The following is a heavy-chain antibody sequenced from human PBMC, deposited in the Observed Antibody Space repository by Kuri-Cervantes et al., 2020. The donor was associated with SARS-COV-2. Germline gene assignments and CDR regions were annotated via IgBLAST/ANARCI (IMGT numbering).Heavy chain of an antibody. CDR3: ARGLGLYCSGGSCAKWFDP. Sequence: SCAVSGGSISSSNWWSWVRQPPGKGLEWIGEIYHSGSTNYNPSLKSRVTISVDTSKNQFSLKLSSVTAADTAVYYCARGLGLYCSGGSCAKWFDPWGQGTLVTVSS. CDR2: IYHSGST. V-gene: IGHV4-4*02. CDR1: GGSISSSNW. D-gene: IGHD2-15*01. J-gene: IGHJ5*02.